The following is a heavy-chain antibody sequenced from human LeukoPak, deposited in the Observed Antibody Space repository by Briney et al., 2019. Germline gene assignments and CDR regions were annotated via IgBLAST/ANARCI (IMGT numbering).Heavy chain of an antibody. CDR3: TTGVGYSYGFDY. Sequence: GESLGLPCAASGFTFSNAWMSWVRQAPGKGLEWVGRIKCKTDDGSTDYAAPVKGRFTISRDDSKNTLYLQMNSLKTEDTAVYYCTTGVGYSYGFDYWGQGTLVTVSS. CDR2: IKCKTDDGST. CDR1: GFTFSNAW. V-gene: IGHV3-15*01. J-gene: IGHJ4*02. D-gene: IGHD5-18*01.